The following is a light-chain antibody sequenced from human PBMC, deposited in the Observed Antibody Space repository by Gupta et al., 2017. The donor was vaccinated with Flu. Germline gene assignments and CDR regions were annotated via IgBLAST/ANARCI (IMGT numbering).Light chain of an antibody. J-gene: IGLJ1*01. CDR2: SNN. CDR1: SSNIGSNY. V-gene: IGLV1-47*02. Sequence: QSVLTQPPSASVTPGQRVTISCSGSSSNIGSNYVYWYQPLPGTDPKLLIDSNNQRPSGVPDRFSGSKSGTSASLAISGLRAEDEADYYCAAWDDSLSGVVFGTGTKLTVL. CDR3: AAWDDSLSGVV.